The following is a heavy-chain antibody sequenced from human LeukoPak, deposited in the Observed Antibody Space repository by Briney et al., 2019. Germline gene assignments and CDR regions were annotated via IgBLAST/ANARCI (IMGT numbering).Heavy chain of an antibody. J-gene: IGHJ4*02. CDR2: ISYVGSSK. CDR3: SKYIASGFVVRVPTLDY. V-gene: IGHV3-30*18. Sequence: GGSLRLSCAASGFTFSSYGMHWVRQAPGKGLEWVAVISYVGSSKSYADSVKGRFTISRDNSKNTLYLQMNSLSAEDTDVYYCSKYIASGFVVRVPTLDYWGQGTLVTVSS. CDR1: GFTFSSYG. D-gene: IGHD2-15*01.